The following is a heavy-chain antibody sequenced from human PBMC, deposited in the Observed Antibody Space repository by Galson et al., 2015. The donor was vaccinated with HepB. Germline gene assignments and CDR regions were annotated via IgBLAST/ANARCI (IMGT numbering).Heavy chain of an antibody. CDR1: GYTFTSYG. CDR2: ISGYNGNT. Sequence: SVKVSCKASGYTFTSYGISWVRQPPGQGLEWMGWISGYNGNTDYAQKLQGRVTMTTDTSTSTAYMELTNLRSDDTAVYYCARSGVAASGTRYFQYWGQGTLVTVSS. CDR3: ARSGVAASGTRYFQY. D-gene: IGHD6-13*01. J-gene: IGHJ1*01. V-gene: IGHV1-18*01.